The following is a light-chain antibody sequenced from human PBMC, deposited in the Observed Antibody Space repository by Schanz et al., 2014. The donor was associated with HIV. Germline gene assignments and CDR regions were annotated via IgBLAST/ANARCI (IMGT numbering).Light chain of an antibody. CDR3: QQYSTYPYT. CDR1: QYISTW. V-gene: IGKV1-5*03. Sequence: DIQMTQSPSTLSASIGDRVTITCRASQYISTWLAWYQQSPGKAPKLLIYKASTLESGVPSRFSGRGSGTEFTLTISNLEPDDFAIYYCQQYSTYPYTFGQGTKLDIQ. CDR2: KAS. J-gene: IGKJ2*01.